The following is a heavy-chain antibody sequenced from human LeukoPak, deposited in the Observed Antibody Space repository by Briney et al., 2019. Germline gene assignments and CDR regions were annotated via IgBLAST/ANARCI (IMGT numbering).Heavy chain of an antibody. CDR2: ISSGSTYL. Sequence: GGSLRPSCAASGFTFNSYSMNWVRQAPGKGLEWVSSISSGSTYLYYAASVKGRFTISRDNTKNSLYLQMNSLRAEDTAVYYCARGRAPITATGTHYFDYWGQGTLVTVSS. V-gene: IGHV3-21*01. CDR3: ARGRAPITATGTHYFDY. D-gene: IGHD6-13*01. J-gene: IGHJ4*02. CDR1: GFTFNSYS.